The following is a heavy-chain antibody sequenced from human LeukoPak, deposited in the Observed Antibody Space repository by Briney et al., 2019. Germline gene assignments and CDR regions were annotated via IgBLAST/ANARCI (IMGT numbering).Heavy chain of an antibody. J-gene: IGHJ3*02. CDR3: ARDRGLIVVVPAAHDAFDI. CDR1: GFTVSSNY. D-gene: IGHD2-2*01. Sequence: PGGSLRLSCAASGFTVSSNYMSWVRQAPGKGLEWVSVIYSGGSTYYADSVKGRFTISRDNAKNSLYLQMNSLRAEDTAVYYCARDRGLIVVVPAAHDAFDIWGQGTMVTVSS. V-gene: IGHV3-66*01. CDR2: IYSGGST.